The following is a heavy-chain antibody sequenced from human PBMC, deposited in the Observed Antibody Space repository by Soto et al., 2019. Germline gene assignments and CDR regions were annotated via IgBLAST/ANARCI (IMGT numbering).Heavy chain of an antibody. CDR2: INTRGNIF. Sequence: GGSRRLSCAASGFTFSSYEMNWVRQAPGKCLEWVSYINTRGNIFHYTDSVRGRFAISRDNAKNSLFLQMNSLRADDTAVYYCARDIDYYDSCGYQDYWGQGTLVTVSS. J-gene: IGHJ4*02. CDR1: GFTFSSYE. CDR3: ARDIDYYDSCGYQDY. V-gene: IGHV3-48*03. D-gene: IGHD3-22*01.